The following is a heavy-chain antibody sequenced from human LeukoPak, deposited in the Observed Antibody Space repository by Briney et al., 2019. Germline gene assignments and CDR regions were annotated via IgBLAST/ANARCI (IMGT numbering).Heavy chain of an antibody. CDR3: ARSGGLWLLTYYFDY. V-gene: IGHV4-39*07. J-gene: IGHJ4*02. D-gene: IGHD3-22*01. Sequence: SETLSLTCTVSGGSISSSSYYWGWIRQPPGKGLEWIGSIYYSGSTYYNPSLKSRVTISVDASKNQLSLKLSSVTAADTAVYFCARSGGLWLLTYYFDYWGQGTLVTVSS. CDR2: IYYSGST. CDR1: GGSISSSSYY.